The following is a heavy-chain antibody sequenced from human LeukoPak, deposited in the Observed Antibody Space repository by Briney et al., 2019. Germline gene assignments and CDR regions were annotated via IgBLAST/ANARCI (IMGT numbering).Heavy chain of an antibody. J-gene: IGHJ6*02. CDR1: GFTFSSYG. CDR2: ISYDGSNK. D-gene: IGHD2-15*01. V-gene: IGHV3-30*18. Sequence: PGGSLRLSCAASGFTFSSYGMHWVRQAPGKGLEWVAVISYDGSNKYYADSVKGRFTISRDNSKNTLYLQMNSLRAEDTAVYYCAKELGYCSGGSCYSSYYYYGMDVWGQGTTVTVSS. CDR3: AKELGYCSGGSCYSSYYYYGMDV.